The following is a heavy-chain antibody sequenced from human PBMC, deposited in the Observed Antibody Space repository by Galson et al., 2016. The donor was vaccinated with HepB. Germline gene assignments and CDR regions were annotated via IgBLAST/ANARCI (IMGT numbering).Heavy chain of an antibody. Sequence: SLRLSCAASEFSFSSYGFHWVRQAPGKGLEWVAVITYDGRNEYYADSVKGRFTISRDNYKNTLFLQMSSLRAEETAVYYCAKDVITRRRVVYYHYGMDVWGQGTPVIVS. CDR2: ITYDGRNE. CDR1: EFSFSSYG. V-gene: IGHV3-30*18. CDR3: AKDVITRRRVVYYHYGMDV. J-gene: IGHJ6*02.